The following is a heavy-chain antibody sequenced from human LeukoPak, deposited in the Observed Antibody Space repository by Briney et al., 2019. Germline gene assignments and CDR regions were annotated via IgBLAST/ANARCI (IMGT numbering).Heavy chain of an antibody. V-gene: IGHV3-11*01. Sequence: GGPLRLSCAASGFTFSDYYMSWIRQAPGKGLEWVSYISSSGSTIYYADSVKGRFTISRDNAKNSLYLQMNSLRAEDTAVYYCARDPEVSIYDSSGYYYLSFVDPWGQGTLVTVSS. D-gene: IGHD3-22*01. J-gene: IGHJ5*02. CDR1: GFTFSDYY. CDR3: ARDPEVSIYDSSGYYYLSFVDP. CDR2: ISSSGSTI.